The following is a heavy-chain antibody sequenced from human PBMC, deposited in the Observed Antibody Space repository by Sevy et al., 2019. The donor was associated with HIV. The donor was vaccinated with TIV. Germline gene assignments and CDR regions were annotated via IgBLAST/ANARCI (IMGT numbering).Heavy chain of an antibody. V-gene: IGHV1-8*01. CDR2: MSPNSGNT. J-gene: IGHJ6*02. Sequence: ASVKVSCRASGYTFTSYDINWVRQATGQGLEWMGWMSPNSGNTGYAQKFQGRVTMTRHTSISTAYMELSSLRSEDKAVYYCARFLSTSYYYYYAMDVWGQGTTVTVSS. CDR3: ARFLSTSYYYYYAMDV. CDR1: GYTFTSYD. D-gene: IGHD2-2*01.